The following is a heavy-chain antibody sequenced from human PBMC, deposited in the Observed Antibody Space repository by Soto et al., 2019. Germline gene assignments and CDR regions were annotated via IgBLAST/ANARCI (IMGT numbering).Heavy chain of an antibody. D-gene: IGHD3-10*01. V-gene: IGHV4-61*01. CDR1: GGSVNSMSDS. J-gene: IGHJ6*01. CDR3: ARGVGFGYYYYHMDL. CDR2: LYYSGSA. Sequence: SETLSVTCTFSGGSVNSMSDSWRWVRQPPGKGLEWIGYLYYSGSADYNPSLGSRVTISLDTSKNQFSLKLSSVTTADTAVYYCARGVGFGYYYYHMDLWGQGTTVTVSS.